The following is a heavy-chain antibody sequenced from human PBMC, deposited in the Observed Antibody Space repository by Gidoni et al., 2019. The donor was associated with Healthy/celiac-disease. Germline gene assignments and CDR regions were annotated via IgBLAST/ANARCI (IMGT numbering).Heavy chain of an antibody. Sequence: EVQLVESGGGLVKPGGSLRLSCAASGFTFSNAWMSWVRQAPGKGLEWVGRIKSKTDGGTTDYAAPVKGRFTISRDDSKNTLYLQMNSLKTEDTAVYYCTTEWELDYYGMDVWGQGTTVTVSS. CDR2: IKSKTDGGTT. CDR3: TTEWELDYYGMDV. V-gene: IGHV3-15*01. D-gene: IGHD1-26*01. J-gene: IGHJ6*02. CDR1: GFTFSNAW.